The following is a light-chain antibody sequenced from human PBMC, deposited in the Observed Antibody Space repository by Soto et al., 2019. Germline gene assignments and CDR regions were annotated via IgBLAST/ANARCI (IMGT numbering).Light chain of an antibody. CDR2: GAS. CDR1: QSLSGT. CDR3: QQRTLWPRT. Sequence: EIVLTQSPATLSLSPGERATLSCRASQSLSGTLAWFQQNVGQPPRLLIYGASNRATGIPARFSASGSGTDFTLTISSLEPEDFAVYYCQQRTLWPRTFGQGPKVEIK. V-gene: IGKV3-11*01. J-gene: IGKJ1*01.